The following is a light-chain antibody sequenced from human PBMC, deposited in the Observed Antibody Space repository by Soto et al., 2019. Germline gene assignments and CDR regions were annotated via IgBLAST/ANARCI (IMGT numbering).Light chain of an antibody. CDR1: QSISSY. CDR3: QQSFSAPWT. CDR2: AAS. V-gene: IGKV1-39*01. Sequence: DIQMTQSPSSLSASVGDRVTITCRASQSISSYLNWYQQKPGKVPKLLIYAASSLQGGVPSRFSGSGSGTDFTLTISSLHPEDFATYYCQQSFSAPWTFGQGTKVEIK. J-gene: IGKJ1*01.